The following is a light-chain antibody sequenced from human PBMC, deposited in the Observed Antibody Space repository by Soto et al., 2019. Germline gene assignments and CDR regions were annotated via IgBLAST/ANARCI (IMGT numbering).Light chain of an antibody. J-gene: IGKJ4*01. CDR1: QSISNH. Sequence: EIQMTQSPSSLSASVGDRVTITCRASQSISNHLNWHQQKPGKAPKLLIYTASSLQSGVPSRFSGSGSGTDFALTISSLQPEDSAVYYCQQSHSSPLSFGGGTKVEFK. CDR2: TAS. CDR3: QQSHSSPLS. V-gene: IGKV1-39*01.